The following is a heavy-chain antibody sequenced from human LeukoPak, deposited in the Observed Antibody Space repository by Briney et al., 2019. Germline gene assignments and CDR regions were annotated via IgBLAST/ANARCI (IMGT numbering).Heavy chain of an antibody. CDR1: GGSISSYY. CDR2: IFYTGST. Sequence: PSETLSLTCTVSGGSISSYYWSWIRQPPGKGLEWIGHIFYTGSTTYNPSLKSRVTISVDKSKNQFSLKLSSVTAADTAVYYCARLTRDFWSGAIDYWGQGTLVTVSS. CDR3: ARLTRDFWSGAIDY. J-gene: IGHJ4*02. V-gene: IGHV4-59*08. D-gene: IGHD3-3*01.